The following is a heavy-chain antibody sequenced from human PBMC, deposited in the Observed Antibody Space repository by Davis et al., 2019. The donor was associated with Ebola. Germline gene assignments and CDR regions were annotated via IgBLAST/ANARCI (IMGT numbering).Heavy chain of an antibody. J-gene: IGHJ4*02. Sequence: GESLKISCAASGFTFSSYAMSWVRQAPGKGLEWVSAISGGGASTYYADSVKGRFTISRDNSKNTLYLQMNSLRAEDTAVYYCAKNPFNSVGATDYWGQGTLVTVSS. V-gene: IGHV3-23*01. CDR1: GFTFSSYA. CDR3: AKNPFNSVGATDY. CDR2: ISGGGAST. D-gene: IGHD1-26*01.